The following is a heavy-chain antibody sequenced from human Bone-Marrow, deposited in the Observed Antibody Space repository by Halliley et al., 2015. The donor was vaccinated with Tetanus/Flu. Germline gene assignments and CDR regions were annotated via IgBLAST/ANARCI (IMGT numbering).Heavy chain of an antibody. D-gene: IGHD4-17*01. V-gene: IGHV3-23*01. CDR3: TRAGDDYGDYRFEY. Sequence: WVSSVRRNGDFPSYADSVKGRFSISRDNSKNTFFLQMNSLRVEDTAVYYCTRAGDDYGDYRFEYWGQGTVVTVSS. J-gene: IGHJ4*02. CDR2: VRRNGDFP.